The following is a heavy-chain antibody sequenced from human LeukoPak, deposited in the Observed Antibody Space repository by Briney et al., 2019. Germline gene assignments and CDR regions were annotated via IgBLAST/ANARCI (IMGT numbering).Heavy chain of an antibody. V-gene: IGHV3-48*04. J-gene: IGHJ4*02. D-gene: IGHD2-15*01. CDR2: ISSSSSTI. CDR1: GLTFSSYT. Sequence: GGSLRLSCAASGLTFSSYTMSWVRQAPGKGLEWVSYISSSSSTIYYADSVKGRFTISRDNAKNSLYLQMNSLRAEDTAVYYCARDYRHYFDYWGQGTLVTVSS. CDR3: ARDYRHYFDY.